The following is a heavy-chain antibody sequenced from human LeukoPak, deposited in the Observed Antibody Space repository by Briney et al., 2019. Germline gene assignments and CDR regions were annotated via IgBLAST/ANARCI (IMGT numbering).Heavy chain of an antibody. J-gene: IGHJ5*02. V-gene: IGHV4-39*01. CDR2: IYYSGST. D-gene: IGHD4-11*01. CDR3: ARRQELRFDWFDP. Sequence: SETLSLTCTVSGGSISSGSYYWGWIRQPPGKGLEWIGSIYYSGSTYYNPSLKSRVTISVDTSKNQFSLKLSSVTAADTAVYYCARRQELRFDWFDPWGQGTLVTVSS. CDR1: GGSISSGSYY.